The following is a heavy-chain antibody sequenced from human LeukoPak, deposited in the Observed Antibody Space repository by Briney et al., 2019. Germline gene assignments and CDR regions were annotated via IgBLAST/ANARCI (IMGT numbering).Heavy chain of an antibody. Sequence: GGSLRLSCAASGFTFSDYYMSWIRQAPGKGLEWVSCISSSGSTIYYANSVKGRFTISRDNAKNSLYLQMNSLRAEDTAVYYCARIYSGYDYYYYYYMDVWGKGTTVTVSS. D-gene: IGHD5-12*01. CDR2: ISSSGSTI. CDR1: GFTFSDYY. V-gene: IGHV3-11*04. J-gene: IGHJ6*03. CDR3: ARIYSGYDYYYYYYMDV.